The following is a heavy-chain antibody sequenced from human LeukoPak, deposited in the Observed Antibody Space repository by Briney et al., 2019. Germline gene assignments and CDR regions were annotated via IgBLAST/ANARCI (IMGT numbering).Heavy chain of an antibody. V-gene: IGHV3-9*01. J-gene: IGHJ4*02. Sequence: GGSLRLSCAASGFTFDDYAMHWVRQAPGKGLEWVSGISWNSGSIGYADPVKGRFTISRDNAKNSLYLQMNSLRAEDTALYYCAKDMGLWGQGTLVTVSS. CDR1: GFTFDDYA. CDR3: AKDMGL. D-gene: IGHD3-16*01. CDR2: ISWNSGSI.